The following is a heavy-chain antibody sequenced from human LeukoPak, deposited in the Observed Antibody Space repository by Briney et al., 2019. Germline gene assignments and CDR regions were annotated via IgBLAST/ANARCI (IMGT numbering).Heavy chain of an antibody. D-gene: IGHD3-10*01. CDR1: GFTFSSYW. Sequence: QPGGSLRLSCAASGFTFSSYWMSWVRQAPGKGLEWVAVIWYDGSNKYYADSVKGRFTISRDNSKNTLYLQMNSLRAEDTAVYYCARENSPGSLHGYYYYYGVDVWGQGTTVTVSS. V-gene: IGHV3-33*08. CDR3: ARENSPGSLHGYYYYYGVDV. CDR2: IWYDGSNK. J-gene: IGHJ6*02.